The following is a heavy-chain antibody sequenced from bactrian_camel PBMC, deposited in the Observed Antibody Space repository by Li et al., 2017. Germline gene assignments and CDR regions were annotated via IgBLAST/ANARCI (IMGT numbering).Heavy chain of an antibody. CDR1: TGTFRSAC. D-gene: IGHD3*01. CDR2: IDSDGET. V-gene: IGHV3S53*01. Sequence: VESGGGSVQAGGSLRLSCAASTGTFRSACMGWIRQVSGKEREGVASIDSDGETTYADSVKGRFTISRDNAKNSVYLQMNSLKIEDTAVYYCALGSSRQATMTARGKGTQVTVS. J-gene: IGHJ4*01.